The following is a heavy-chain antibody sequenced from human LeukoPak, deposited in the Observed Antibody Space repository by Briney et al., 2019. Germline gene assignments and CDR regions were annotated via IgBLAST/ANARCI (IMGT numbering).Heavy chain of an antibody. J-gene: IGHJ5*02. D-gene: IGHD3-10*01. Sequence: ASVKVSFKGSGYTFTNYDMNWVRQAAGQGGEWMGWISAYNGHTNYAQKLQGRVTMTTDTSTSTAYMELRSLRSDDTAVYYCASSYVSGSWDPWGQGTLVTVSS. CDR2: ISAYNGHT. V-gene: IGHV1-18*01. CDR3: ASSYVSGSWDP. CDR1: GYTFTNYD.